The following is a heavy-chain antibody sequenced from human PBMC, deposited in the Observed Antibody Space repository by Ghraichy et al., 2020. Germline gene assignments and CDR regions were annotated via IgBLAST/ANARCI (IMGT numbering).Heavy chain of an antibody. Sequence: GGSLRLSCAASGFTFSSYDMNWVRRAPGRGLEWISYISSTSSHIYYAHSVKGRFTISRDDGRNSLYLQMNSLRDEDTAVYYCARDSSSRLRTSRPDLWGQGTLVTVSS. V-gene: IGHV3-48*02. D-gene: IGHD4-17*01. CDR1: GFTFSSYD. CDR3: ARDSSSRLRTSRPDL. CDR2: ISSTSSHI. J-gene: IGHJ5*02.